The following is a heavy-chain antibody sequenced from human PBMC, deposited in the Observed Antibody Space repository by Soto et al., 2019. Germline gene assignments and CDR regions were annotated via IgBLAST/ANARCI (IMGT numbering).Heavy chain of an antibody. D-gene: IGHD6-13*01. V-gene: IGHV3-21*01. CDR3: ARGAAAGRYGMDV. CDR1: GFAFSSYS. CDR2: ISSSSSYI. Sequence: GGSLRLSCAASGFAFSSYSMNWVRQAPGEGLEWVSSISSSSSYIYYADSVKGRFTISRDNAKNSLYLQMNSLRAEDTAVYYCARGAAAGRYGMDVWGQGTTVTVSS. J-gene: IGHJ6*02.